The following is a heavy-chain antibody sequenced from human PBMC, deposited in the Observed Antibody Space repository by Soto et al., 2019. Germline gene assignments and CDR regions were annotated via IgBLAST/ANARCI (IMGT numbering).Heavy chain of an antibody. D-gene: IGHD4-4*01. CDR3: AREGINNYNEYYFDS. CDR1: GFNFSSYS. CDR2: ISGSGNYT. J-gene: IGHJ4*02. V-gene: IGHV3-21*01. Sequence: GGSLRLCCAASGFNFSSYSMNWVRRAPGKGLEWVSSISGSGNYTHYADFLRGRFTISRDNAKTSLYLQMNSLRAEDTAVYYCAREGINNYNEYYFDSWGQGTVVTVS.